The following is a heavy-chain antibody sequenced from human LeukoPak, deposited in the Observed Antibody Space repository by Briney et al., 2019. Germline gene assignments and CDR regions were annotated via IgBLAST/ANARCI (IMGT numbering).Heavy chain of an antibody. Sequence: ASVKVSCKASGYTFTSYDINWVRQATGQGLEWMGWMNPNSGNTGYAQKFQGRVTITRNTSISTAYMELSSLRSEDTAVYYCARRRQPRGGNWFDPWGQGTLVTVSS. D-gene: IGHD3-16*01. CDR3: ARRRQPRGGNWFDP. J-gene: IGHJ5*02. V-gene: IGHV1-8*03. CDR1: GYTFTSYD. CDR2: MNPNSGNT.